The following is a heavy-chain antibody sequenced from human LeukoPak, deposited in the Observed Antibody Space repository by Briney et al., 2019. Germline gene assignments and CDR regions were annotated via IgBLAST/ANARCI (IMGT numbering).Heavy chain of an antibody. V-gene: IGHV3-23*01. CDR1: GFTFSGYA. CDR2: ISGSGGST. CDR3: AKALPLGSGSYLPTY. Sequence: GGSLRLSCAASGFTFSGYAMSWVRQAPGKGLEWVSAISGSGGSTYYADSVKGRFTISRDNSKNTLYLLMNSLRAEDTAVYYCAKALPLGSGSYLPTYWGQGTLVTVSS. J-gene: IGHJ4*02. D-gene: IGHD3-10*01.